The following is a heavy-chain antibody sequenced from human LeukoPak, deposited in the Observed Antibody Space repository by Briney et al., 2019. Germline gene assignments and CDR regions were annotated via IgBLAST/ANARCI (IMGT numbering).Heavy chain of an antibody. J-gene: IGHJ4*02. Sequence: GGSLRLSCAASGFTFSSYAMSWVRQAPGKGLEWVSAISGSGGSTYYADSVKGRFTISRDNSKNTLYLQMNSLRAEDTAVYYCASYDLGYCSSTSCYDYWGQGTLVTVSS. CDR1: GFTFSSYA. V-gene: IGHV3-23*01. CDR2: ISGSGGST. D-gene: IGHD2-2*01. CDR3: ASYDLGYCSSTSCYDY.